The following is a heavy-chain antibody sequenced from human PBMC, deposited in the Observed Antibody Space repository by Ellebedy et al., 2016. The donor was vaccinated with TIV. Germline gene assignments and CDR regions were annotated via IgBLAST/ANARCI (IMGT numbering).Heavy chain of an antibody. D-gene: IGHD4-17*01. J-gene: IGHJ5*02. CDR3: ARLQMTTTFNWFDP. CDR2: IKQDGSEK. CDR1: GFTFSSYW. Sequence: GGSLRLXCAASGFTFSSYWMSWVRQAPGKGLEWVANIKQDGSEKYYVDSVKGRFTISGDNAKNSLYLQMNSLRAEDTAVYYCARLQMTTTFNWFDPWGQGTLVTVSS. V-gene: IGHV3-7*03.